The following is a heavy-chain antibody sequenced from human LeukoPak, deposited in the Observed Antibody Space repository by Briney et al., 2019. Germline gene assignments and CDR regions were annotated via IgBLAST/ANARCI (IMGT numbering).Heavy chain of an antibody. J-gene: IGHJ6*03. Sequence: GGSLRLSCAASGFTFSSYGMSWVRQAPGKGLEWVPAISGSGGSTYYADSVKGRFTISRDNAKNSLYLQMNSLRAEDTAVYYCARDPGWGRPYYYMDVWGKGTTVTVSS. V-gene: IGHV3-23*01. CDR2: ISGSGGST. D-gene: IGHD7-27*01. CDR3: ARDPGWGRPYYYMDV. CDR1: GFTFSSYG.